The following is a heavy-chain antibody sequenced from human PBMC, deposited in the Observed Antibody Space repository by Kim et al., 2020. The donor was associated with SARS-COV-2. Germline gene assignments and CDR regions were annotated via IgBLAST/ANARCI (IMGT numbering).Heavy chain of an antibody. CDR3: ARDQGRHDYGGTDAFDI. D-gene: IGHD4-17*01. J-gene: IGHJ3*02. V-gene: IGHV3-11*04. Sequence: VKGRFTISRDNAKNSLYLKMNSLRAEDTAVYYCARDQGRHDYGGTDAFDIWGQGTMVTVSS.